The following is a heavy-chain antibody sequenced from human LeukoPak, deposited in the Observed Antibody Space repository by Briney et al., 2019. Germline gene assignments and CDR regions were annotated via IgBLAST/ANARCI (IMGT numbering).Heavy chain of an antibody. V-gene: IGHV3-48*01. CDR2: INDVSSTI. CDR3: ASSPRAAGDY. CDR1: GFTFSIYS. Sequence: PGGSLRLSCAASGFTFSIYSMNWVRQAPGKGLEWISYINDVSSTIYYADSVKGRFTISRDNAKSSLYLQMNSLRAEDTAIYYCASSPRAAGDYWGQGTLVTVSS. D-gene: IGHD1-14*01. J-gene: IGHJ4*02.